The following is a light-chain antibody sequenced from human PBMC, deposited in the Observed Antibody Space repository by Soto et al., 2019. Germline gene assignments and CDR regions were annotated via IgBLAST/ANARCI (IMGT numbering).Light chain of an antibody. Sequence: EMVWTQSPATLSLSPGERATLSGRAIQRVSSYLAWYQQKPGQAPRLLIYDASNRATGIPARFSGSGSGTDFTLTISSLEPEDFAVYYCQQRSTFGPGTKVDIK. CDR3: QQRST. CDR1: QRVSSY. J-gene: IGKJ3*01. V-gene: IGKV3-11*01. CDR2: DAS.